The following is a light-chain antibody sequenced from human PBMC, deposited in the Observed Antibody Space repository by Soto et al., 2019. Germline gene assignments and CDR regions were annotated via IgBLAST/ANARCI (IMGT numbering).Light chain of an antibody. Sequence: QSVLTQSPSASASLGASVKLTCILSSGHSSYAIAWHQQQPEKGPRYLMKLDSDGSHTTGDAIPDRFSGSSSGAERYLTISSLQSEDEADYYCQTWGTGIHVVFGGGTKLTVL. J-gene: IGLJ2*01. V-gene: IGLV4-69*01. CDR2: LDSDGSH. CDR3: QTWGTGIHVV. CDR1: SGHSSYA.